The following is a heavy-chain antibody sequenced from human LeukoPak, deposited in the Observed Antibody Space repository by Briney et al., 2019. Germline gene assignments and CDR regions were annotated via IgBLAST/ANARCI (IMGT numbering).Heavy chain of an antibody. Sequence: SETLPLTCAVYGGSFSGYYWSWIRQPPGKGLEWIGEINHSGSTNYNPSLKSRVTISVDTSKNQFSLKLSSVTAADTAVYYCARTKYSSSWYVKLYYFDYWGQGTLVTVSS. CDR3: ARTKYSSSWYVKLYYFDY. V-gene: IGHV4-34*01. J-gene: IGHJ4*02. CDR1: GGSFSGYY. D-gene: IGHD6-13*01. CDR2: INHSGST.